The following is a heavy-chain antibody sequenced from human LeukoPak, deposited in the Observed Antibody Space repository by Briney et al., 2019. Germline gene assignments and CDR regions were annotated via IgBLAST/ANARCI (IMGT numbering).Heavy chain of an antibody. CDR1: GGSFSGYY. CDR2: IYYSGST. D-gene: IGHD3-16*02. J-gene: IGHJ4*02. Sequence: SETLSLACAVYGGSFSGYYWSWIRQPPGKGLEWIGYIYYSGSTNYNPSLKSRVTISVDTSKNQFSLKLSSVTAADTAVYYCARAGRLHLGELSRFDYWGQGTLVTVSS. CDR3: ARAGRLHLGELSRFDY. V-gene: IGHV4-59*08.